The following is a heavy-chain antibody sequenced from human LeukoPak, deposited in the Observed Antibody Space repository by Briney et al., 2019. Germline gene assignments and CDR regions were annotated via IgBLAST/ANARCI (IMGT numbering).Heavy chain of an antibody. V-gene: IGHV4-4*07. J-gene: IGHJ4*02. D-gene: IGHD4-17*01. CDR1: GGSISSYY. CDR2: MYTSGST. CDR3: AREGGPGGDYGSIDS. Sequence: SETLSLTCSVSGGSISSYYWSWIRQPAGKQPEWIGRMYTSGSTYYNPSLKSRVTMSADTSENQFSLKLTSVTAADTSVYYCAREGGPGGDYGSIDSWGQGTLVTVSS.